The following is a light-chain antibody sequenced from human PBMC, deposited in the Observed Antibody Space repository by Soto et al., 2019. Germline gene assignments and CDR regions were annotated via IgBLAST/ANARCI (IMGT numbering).Light chain of an antibody. CDR1: SSDIGGYNS. CDR3: SSYTTSSTLV. V-gene: IGLV2-14*03. J-gene: IGLJ2*01. CDR2: DVI. Sequence: QSALTQPASVSASPGQSITISCTGTSSDIGGYNSVSWYQQHLGKAPQLIIYDVINRPSGVSHRFSGSKSRNTASLTISGLQAEDEADYYSSSYTTSSTLVFGGGTKLTV.